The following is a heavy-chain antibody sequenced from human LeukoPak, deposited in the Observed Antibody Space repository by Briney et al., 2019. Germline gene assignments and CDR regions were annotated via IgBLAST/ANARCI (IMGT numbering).Heavy chain of an antibody. CDR2: IKSSNT. CDR3: ARVPDWTYVPDY. D-gene: IGHD3-16*01. V-gene: IGHV4-61*02. Sequence: SETLSLTWTVAGGSISSDRFGWTWVRQPAGKGLEWIGRIKSSNTNYNPSLKSRVSISLDTSTNQFSLKLSSLTAADTAGYYCARVPDWTYVPDYWGQGTLVTVSS. J-gene: IGHJ4*02. CDR1: GGSISSDRFG.